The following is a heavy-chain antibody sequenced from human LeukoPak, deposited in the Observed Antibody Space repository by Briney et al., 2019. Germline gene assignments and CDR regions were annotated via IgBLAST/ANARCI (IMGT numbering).Heavy chain of an antibody. CDR1: GGSFSGYY. Sequence: PSETLSLTCAVYGGSFSGYYWSWIRQPPGKGLEWIGEINHSGSTNYNPSLKSRVTISVDASKNQFSLKLSSVTAADTAVYYCARAFRDVIFDSWGQGTLVTVSS. D-gene: IGHD5-24*01. CDR3: ARAFRDVIFDS. CDR2: INHSGST. J-gene: IGHJ4*02. V-gene: IGHV4-34*01.